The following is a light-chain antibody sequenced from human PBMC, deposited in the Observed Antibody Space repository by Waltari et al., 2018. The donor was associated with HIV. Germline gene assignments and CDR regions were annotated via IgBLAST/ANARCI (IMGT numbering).Light chain of an antibody. CDR1: QTVSSN. J-gene: IGKJ1*01. CDR3: QQYTKWPRT. V-gene: IGKV3-15*01. Sequence: EILMTQSPAPLSVSPGERVTLSCRASQTVSSNLAWYQQKPGQAPRLLIYGASARATGIPATFTGSGSGTDFTLTVSNLQSEDFATYYCQQYTKWPRTFGNGTKVEI. CDR2: GAS.